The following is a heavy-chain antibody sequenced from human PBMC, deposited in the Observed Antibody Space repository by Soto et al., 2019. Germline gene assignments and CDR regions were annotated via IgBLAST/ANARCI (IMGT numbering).Heavy chain of an antibody. CDR3: ARVAGTVTTYYYGMDV. D-gene: IGHD4-4*01. Sequence: SETLSLTCTVPGGSISSYYWSWIRQPPGKGLEWIGYIYYSGSTNYNPSLKRRVTISVDTSKNQFSLKLSSVTAADTAVYYCARVAGTVTTYYYGMDVWGQGTTVTVSS. CDR1: GGSISSYY. CDR2: IYYSGST. J-gene: IGHJ6*02. V-gene: IGHV4-59*01.